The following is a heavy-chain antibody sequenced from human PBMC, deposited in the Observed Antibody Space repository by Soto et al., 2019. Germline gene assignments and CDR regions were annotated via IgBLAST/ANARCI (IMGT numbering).Heavy chain of an antibody. CDR3: ARRTPGASETYYNSWFDP. D-gene: IGHD3-10*01. J-gene: IGHJ5*02. V-gene: IGHV4-34*01. Sequence: QVQLQQWGAGLLKPSETLSLTCAVYGGSFSGYSWTWIRQPPGRGLEWIGEINHSITTNYNPSLKSRVTISVDTSKNQFSLKLSSVTAADTAVYCCARRTPGASETYYNSWFDPWGQGTLVTVSS. CDR1: GGSFSGYS. CDR2: INHSITT.